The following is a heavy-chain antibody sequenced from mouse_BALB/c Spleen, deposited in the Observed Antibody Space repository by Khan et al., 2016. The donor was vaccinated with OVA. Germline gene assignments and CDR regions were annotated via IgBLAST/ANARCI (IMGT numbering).Heavy chain of an antibody. CDR2: IYPGNSDT. CDR3: TRSYDSYYFDY. D-gene: IGHD2-4*01. J-gene: IGHJ2*01. Sequence: VQLKESGTVLARPGASVKMSCKASGYSSTSYWMHWVKQRPGQGLEWIGAIYPGNSDTRYNQKFKGKAKLTAVTSASTAYMELISLTNEDSAVYYCTRSYDSYYFDYWGQGTTLTVSS. CDR1: GYSSTSYW. V-gene: IGHV1-5*01.